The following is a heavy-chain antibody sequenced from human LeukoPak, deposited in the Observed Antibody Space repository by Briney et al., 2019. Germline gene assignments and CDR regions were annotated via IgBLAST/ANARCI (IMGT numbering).Heavy chain of an antibody. CDR2: MNPNSGNT. D-gene: IGHD5-12*01. CDR3: ARTRGYSGYDLTYYYYGMDV. Sequence: ASVKVSCKASGYTFTSYDINWGRHATGQGLEWPGWMNPNSGNTGYAQKFQGRVTITRNTSISTAYMELSSLRSEDTAAYYCARTRGYSGYDLTYYYYGMDVRGQGTTVTVSS. V-gene: IGHV1-8*01. CDR1: GYTFTSYD. J-gene: IGHJ6*02.